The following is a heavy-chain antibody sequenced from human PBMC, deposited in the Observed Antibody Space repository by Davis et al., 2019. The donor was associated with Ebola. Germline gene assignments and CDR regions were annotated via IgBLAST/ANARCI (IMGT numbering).Heavy chain of an antibody. CDR2: SRNIDSRYST. J-gene: IGHJ3*01. D-gene: IGHD1/OR15-1a*01. Sequence: GESLKISCAVSGFTFSAYYMDWGRLTPGKGLEWVGLSRNIDSRYSTEYAASVRGRFTISRDDSKKSQYLQMNSLRTEDTAVYYCVTENWYRFESWGQGTMVTVSS. CDR3: VTENWYRFES. V-gene: IGHV3-72*01. CDR1: GFTFSAYY.